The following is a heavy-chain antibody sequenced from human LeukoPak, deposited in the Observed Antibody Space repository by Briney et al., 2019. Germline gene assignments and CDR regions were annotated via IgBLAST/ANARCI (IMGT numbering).Heavy chain of an antibody. CDR2: MYYSGST. D-gene: IGHD6-13*01. Sequence: SETLSLTCTVSGGSISSSNYYWAWIRQPPGKGLEWIGSMYYSGSTYYNPSLKSRVTISVDTSKNQFSLKLSSVTAADTAVYYCAIRIAAAGAFDYWGQGTLVTVSS. J-gene: IGHJ4*02. CDR3: AIRIAAAGAFDY. CDR1: GGSISSSNYY. V-gene: IGHV4-39*07.